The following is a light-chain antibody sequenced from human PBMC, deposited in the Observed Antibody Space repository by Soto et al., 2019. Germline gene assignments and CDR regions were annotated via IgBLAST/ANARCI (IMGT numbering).Light chain of an antibody. Sequence: DIQMTQSPSSLSASVGDRVTITCRASQSISSYLNWYQQKPGKAPRVLIFAASSLQSGVPARFSGSGSGTDFTLTISSLQSEDVAAYYCQQYENWPWTFGQGTKVDIK. CDR3: QQYENWPWT. CDR2: AAS. CDR1: QSISSY. J-gene: IGKJ1*01. V-gene: IGKV1-39*01.